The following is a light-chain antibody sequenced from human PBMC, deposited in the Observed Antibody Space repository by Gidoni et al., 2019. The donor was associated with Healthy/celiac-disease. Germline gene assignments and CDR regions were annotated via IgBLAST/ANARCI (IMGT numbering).Light chain of an antibody. CDR1: QSVSSN. Sequence: EIVMTQSPANLSVSPGERATLSCRASQSVSSNLAWYQQKPGQAPRLLIYGASTRATGIPARFSGSGSGTEFTLTISSLQSEDFAVYYCQQYNNWPGFGPGTKVDIK. V-gene: IGKV3-15*01. CDR2: GAS. J-gene: IGKJ3*01. CDR3: QQYNNWPG.